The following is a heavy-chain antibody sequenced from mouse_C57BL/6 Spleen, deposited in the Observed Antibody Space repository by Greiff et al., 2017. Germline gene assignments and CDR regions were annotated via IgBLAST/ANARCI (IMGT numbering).Heavy chain of an antibody. V-gene: IGHV1-69*01. J-gene: IGHJ3*01. CDR2: IDPSDSYT. CDR3: ARGDYDGSSYPSD. CDR1: GYTFTSYW. Sequence: QVQLQQPGAELVMPGASVKLSCKASGYTFTSYWMHWVKQRPGQGLEWIGEIDPSDSYTNYHPQFKGKSTLPVDKSSSTAYMRLSSMTSEDSAVYYCARGDYDGSSYPSDWGQGTLVTVSA. D-gene: IGHD1-1*01.